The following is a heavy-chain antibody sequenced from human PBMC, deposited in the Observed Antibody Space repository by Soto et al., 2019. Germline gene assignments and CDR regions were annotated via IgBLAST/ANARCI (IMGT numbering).Heavy chain of an antibody. CDR2: IYYSGST. J-gene: IGHJ4*02. D-gene: IGHD2-15*01. V-gene: IGHV4-39*01. CDR3: ATQGGLRGRAFDY. Sequence: QLQLQESGPGLVKPSETLSLTCTVSGGSISSSSYYWGWIRQPPGKGLEWIGSIYYSGSTYYNPSLKSRVIISVDTSKNQFSLKLSSVTDADTAVYYCATQGGLRGRAFDYWGQGTLVTVSS. CDR1: GGSISSSSYY.